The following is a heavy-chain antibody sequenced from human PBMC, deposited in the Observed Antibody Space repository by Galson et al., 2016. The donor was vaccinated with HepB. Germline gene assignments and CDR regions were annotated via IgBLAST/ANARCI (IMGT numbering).Heavy chain of an antibody. J-gene: IGHJ4*02. CDR3: AKNDILAGYSAFDY. CDR1: GFTFSKYA. V-gene: IGHV3-30*18. CDR2: VSYDGRNK. D-gene: IGHD3-9*01. Sequence: SLRLSCAASGFTFSKYALHWVRQAPGKGLEWVAVVSYDGRNKYYADSVKGRFTISRDNSKDTVYLQMNRLRVEDTAVYYCAKNDILAGYSAFDYWGQGTLVTVSS.